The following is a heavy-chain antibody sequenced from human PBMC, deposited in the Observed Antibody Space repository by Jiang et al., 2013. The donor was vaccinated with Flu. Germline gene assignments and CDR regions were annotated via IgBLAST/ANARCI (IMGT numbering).Heavy chain of an antibody. J-gene: IGHJ4*02. Sequence: KKPGESLRISCKASGYTFTRYWIGWVRQMPGKGLEWMGIISPVDSDTRYSPSFEGQVTISADKSISTVYLQWSSLKASDTAMYYCARSGYSGYEVDYWGQGTLVTVSS. CDR1: GYTFTRYW. V-gene: IGHV5-51*03. CDR2: ISPVDSDT. D-gene: IGHD5-12*01. CDR3: ARSGYSGYEVDY.